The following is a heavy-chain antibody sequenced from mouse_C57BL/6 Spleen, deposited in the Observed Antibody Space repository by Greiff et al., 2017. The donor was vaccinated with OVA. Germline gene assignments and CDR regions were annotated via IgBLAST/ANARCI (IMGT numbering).Heavy chain of an antibody. J-gene: IGHJ1*03. V-gene: IGHV2-9-1*01. D-gene: IGHD3-2*02. CDR2: IWTGGGT. Sequence: VMLVESGPGLVAPSQSLSITCTVSGFSLTSYAISWVRQPPGKGLEWLGVIWTGGGTNYNSALKSRLSISKDNSKSQVFLKMNSLQTDDTARYYCARELDSSGYYWYFDVWGTGTTVTVSS. CDR3: ARELDSSGYYWYFDV. CDR1: GFSLTSYA.